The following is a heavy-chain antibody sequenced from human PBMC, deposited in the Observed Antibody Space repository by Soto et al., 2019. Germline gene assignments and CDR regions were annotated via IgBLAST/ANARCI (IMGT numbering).Heavy chain of an antibody. CDR2: IYYSGST. V-gene: IGHV4-31*03. D-gene: IGHD6-13*01. CDR1: GGSVSNARYY. CDR3: ARVFSDSSSFFDP. J-gene: IGHJ5*02. Sequence: PSETLSLTCNVSGGSVSNARYYWSWIRQHPGKGLEWIGYIYYSGSTYYNPSLKSRVTISVDTSKNQFSLKLSSVTAADTAVYYCARVFSDSSSFFDPWGQGTLVTVSS.